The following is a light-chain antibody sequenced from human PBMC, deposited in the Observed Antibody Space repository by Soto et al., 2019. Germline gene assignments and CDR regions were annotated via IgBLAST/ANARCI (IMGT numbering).Light chain of an antibody. V-gene: IGLV4-60*03. CDR2: LEGSGSS. J-gene: IGLJ2*01. CDR3: ETWNSTTPSVV. Sequence: QAVVTQSSSASASPGSSVRLTCTLSSGHSNYIIAWHQQQPGKAPRYLMNLEGSGSSNRGSGVPDRFSGSSSGAARYLTITTPPSEDEADYYCETWNSTTPSVVFGGGTKLTVL. CDR1: SGHSNYI.